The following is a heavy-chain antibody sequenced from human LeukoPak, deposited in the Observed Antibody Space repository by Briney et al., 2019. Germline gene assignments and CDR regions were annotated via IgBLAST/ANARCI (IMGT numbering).Heavy chain of an antibody. CDR2: ISSSSSYI. CDR3: ARDPGSGYEEHFDY. D-gene: IGHD5-12*01. J-gene: IGHJ4*02. Sequence: GGSLRLSCAASGFTFSSYSMNWVRQAPGKGLEWVSSISSSSSYIYYADSVKGRFTISRDNAKNSLYLQMNSLRAEDTAVYYCARDPGSGYEEHFDYWGQGTLVTVSS. V-gene: IGHV3-21*01. CDR1: GFTFSSYS.